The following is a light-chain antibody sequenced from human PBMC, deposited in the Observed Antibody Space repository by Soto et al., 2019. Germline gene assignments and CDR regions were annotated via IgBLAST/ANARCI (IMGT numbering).Light chain of an antibody. CDR1: HSISTN. CDR2: GAS. CDR3: QQYNSWPT. V-gene: IGKV3-15*01. J-gene: IGKJ4*01. Sequence: EIIMTQSPATLSVSPGEGATLSCRTSHSISTNSAWYQHKRGQSPRLLVYGASTRATGVPARFSGSGSGAEFTLSISSLQSEDFAVYYCQQYNSWPTFGGGTKVEIK.